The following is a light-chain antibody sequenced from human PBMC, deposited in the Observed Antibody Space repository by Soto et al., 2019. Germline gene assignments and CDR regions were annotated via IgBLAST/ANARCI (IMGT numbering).Light chain of an antibody. J-gene: IGKJ2*01. V-gene: IGKV3-20*01. CDR1: QSIRNNY. CDR3: KHYAGSPPT. Sequence: ETVLAQSPGTVSLSSGERATLSCRASQSIRNNYLAWYQQKPGQAPRLLIYGVFNRATGIPDRFSGSGSGTDFTLTISRLQPEDSAIYYCKHYAGSPPTFGQGTKLEIK. CDR2: GVF.